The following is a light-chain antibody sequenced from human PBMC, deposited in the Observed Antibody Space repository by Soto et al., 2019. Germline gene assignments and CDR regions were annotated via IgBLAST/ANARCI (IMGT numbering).Light chain of an antibody. J-gene: IGLJ2*01. CDR3: CSYAGSVV. V-gene: IGLV2-23*02. CDR2: EVS. CDR1: SSDVGSYNL. Sequence: QSALTQPASVSGSPGQSITISCTGTSSDVGSYNLVSWYQQHPGKAPKLMIYEVSKRPSGVSNRFSGSKSGTTASLTISGLQAEDDSDYYCCSYAGSVVFGGGTKLTVL.